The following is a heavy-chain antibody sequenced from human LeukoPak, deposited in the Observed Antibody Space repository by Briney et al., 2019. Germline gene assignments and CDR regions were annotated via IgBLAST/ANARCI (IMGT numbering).Heavy chain of an antibody. Sequence: ASVKVSCKASGYTFVSCGMSWIRQAPGQGLEWMGWINAYSIKTKYAQKFQGRVTMTTDTSTTTAYLDLRSLTSDDTAVYYCARAGDEVPTYFDYWGQGTLVTVSS. CDR3: ARAGDEVPTYFDY. J-gene: IGHJ4*02. D-gene: IGHD3-16*01. V-gene: IGHV1-18*04. CDR2: INAYSIKT. CDR1: GYTFVSCG.